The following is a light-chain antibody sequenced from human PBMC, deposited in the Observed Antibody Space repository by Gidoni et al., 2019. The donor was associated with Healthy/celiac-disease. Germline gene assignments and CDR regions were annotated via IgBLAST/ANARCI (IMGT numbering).Light chain of an antibody. V-gene: IGKV3-20*01. Sequence: ELVLPQSPGTLSLYPGERATLSCRASQSVSSSYVSWYQQHPGEATRLLIDGATSSATGSPDRFSGRGSRTDFMLTISRLEPEDVAEYYWQQYGSSPGTFGQGTKVEIK. CDR1: QSVSSSY. CDR2: GAT. CDR3: QQYGSSPGT. J-gene: IGKJ1*01.